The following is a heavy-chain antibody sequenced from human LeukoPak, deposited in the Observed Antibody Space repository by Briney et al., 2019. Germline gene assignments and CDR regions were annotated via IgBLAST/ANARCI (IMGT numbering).Heavy chain of an antibody. CDR2: ISYDGSNK. J-gene: IGHJ4*02. CDR3: ARVRGSYDY. CDR1: GFTFSSYA. D-gene: IGHD1-26*01. V-gene: IGHV3-30*01. Sequence: GGSLRLACAASGFTFSSYAMHWVRQAPGKGLEWMAVISYDGSNKYYADSVKGRFTISRDNSKNTLYLQMNSLRAEDTAVYYCARVRGSYDYWGQGTLVTVSS.